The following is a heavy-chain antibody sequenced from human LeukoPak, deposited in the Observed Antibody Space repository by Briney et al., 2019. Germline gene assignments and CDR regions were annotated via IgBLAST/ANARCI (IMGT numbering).Heavy chain of an antibody. J-gene: IGHJ4*02. Sequence: PSETLSLTCTVSGGSISSYYWSWIRQPPGKGLEWIGYIYYSGSTNYNPSLKSRVTISVDTSKNQFSLKLSSVTAADTAVYYCAREYCSSTSCYAFDYWGQGTLVTVSS. D-gene: IGHD2-2*01. V-gene: IGHV4-59*12. CDR3: AREYCSSTSCYAFDY. CDR1: GGSISSYY. CDR2: IYYSGST.